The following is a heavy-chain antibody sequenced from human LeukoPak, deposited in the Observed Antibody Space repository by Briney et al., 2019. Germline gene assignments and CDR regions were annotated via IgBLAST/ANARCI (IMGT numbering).Heavy chain of an antibody. D-gene: IGHD3-10*01. CDR2: ISYDGGNK. CDR1: GFTFSSYG. Sequence: GGSLRLSCAASGFTFSSYGMHWVRQAPGKGLEWVALISYDGGNKYYADSVKGRFTISRDNSENTLFLLVNSLRAEDTAVYYCAKDIITTASRGVPLGYWGQGTLVTVSS. J-gene: IGHJ4*02. V-gene: IGHV3-30*18. CDR3: AKDIITTASRGVPLGY.